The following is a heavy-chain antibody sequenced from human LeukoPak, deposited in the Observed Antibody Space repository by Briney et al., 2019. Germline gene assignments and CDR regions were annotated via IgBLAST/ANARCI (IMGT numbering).Heavy chain of an antibody. CDR2: FDPEDGET. Sequence: ASVTVSCKVSGYTLTELSMHWVRQAPGKGLEWMGGFDPEDGETIYAQKFQGRVTMTEDTSTDTAYMELSSLRSEDTAVYYCATRHCSSTSCYLGTNWFDPWGQGTLVTVSS. V-gene: IGHV1-24*01. D-gene: IGHD2-2*01. CDR1: GYTLTELS. J-gene: IGHJ5*02. CDR3: ATRHCSSTSCYLGTNWFDP.